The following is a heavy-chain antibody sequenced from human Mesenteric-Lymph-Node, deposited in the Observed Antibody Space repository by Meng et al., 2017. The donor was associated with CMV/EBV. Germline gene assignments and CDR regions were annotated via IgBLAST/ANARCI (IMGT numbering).Heavy chain of an antibody. J-gene: IGHJ5*02. Sequence: GGSLRLSCAASGFTFAGYAMHWVRQAPGKVLEWVSGFSWNSNRIGYADSVKGRFTISRDNAKNSLYQQMNSLRAEDTAVYYCARDTPAVAGFDHWGQGTLVTVSS. V-gene: IGHV3-9*01. CDR2: FSWNSNRI. CDR1: GFTFAGYA. D-gene: IGHD6-13*01. CDR3: ARDTPAVAGFDH.